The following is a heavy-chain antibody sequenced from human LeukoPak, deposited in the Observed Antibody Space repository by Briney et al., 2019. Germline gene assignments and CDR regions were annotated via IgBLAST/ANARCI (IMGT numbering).Heavy chain of an antibody. CDR2: INPNSGGT. Sequence: ASVKVSCKASGYTFTGYYMHWVRQAPGQGLEWMGWINPNSGGTNYAQKFQGRVTMTRNTSISTAYMELSSLRSEDTAVYYCARFVYGSGSYRDYWGQGTLGTVSS. D-gene: IGHD3-10*01. CDR1: GYTFTGYY. V-gene: IGHV1-2*02. CDR3: ARFVYGSGSYRDY. J-gene: IGHJ4*02.